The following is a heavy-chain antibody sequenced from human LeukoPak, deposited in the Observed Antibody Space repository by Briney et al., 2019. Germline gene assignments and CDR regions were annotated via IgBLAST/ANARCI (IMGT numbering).Heavy chain of an antibody. CDR3: ARHQTYYYGMDV. CDR1: GGSISSYY. J-gene: IGHJ6*02. CDR2: IYYSGST. Sequence: SETLSLTCTVSGGSISSYYWSWIRQPPGKGLEWIGCIYYSGSTNYNPSLKSRVTISEDTSKNQFSLKLSSVTAADTAVYYCARHQTYYYGMDVWGQGTTVTVSS. V-gene: IGHV4-59*08.